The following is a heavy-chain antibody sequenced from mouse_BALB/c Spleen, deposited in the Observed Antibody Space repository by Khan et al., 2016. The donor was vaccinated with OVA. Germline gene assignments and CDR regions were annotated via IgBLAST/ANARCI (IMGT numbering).Heavy chain of an antibody. V-gene: IGHV3-1*02. CDR3: ARRARINY. CDR1: GYSITSGYV. D-gene: IGHD3-1*01. Sequence: EVKLLESGPGLVKPSQTLSLTCTVTGYSITSGYVWYWIRQPPGNILEWMGYITYSGTTNYNSPLKSRISITRNTTNNQFFLQLNSVTTENTARYYCARRARINYWGQGTTLTVSS. CDR2: ITYSGTT. J-gene: IGHJ2*01.